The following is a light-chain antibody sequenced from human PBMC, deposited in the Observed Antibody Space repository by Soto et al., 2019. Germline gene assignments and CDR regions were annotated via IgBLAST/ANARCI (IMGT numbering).Light chain of an antibody. CDR3: QQYSSSPALT. V-gene: IGKV1-5*03. CDR2: KAS. Sequence: DIQMTQSPSAMSASVGDRVTITCRASQTISSWLAWYQQKPGKAPKLLIYKASTLKSGVPSRFSGSGSGTEFTLTISSLQAEDVAVYYCQQYSSSPALTFGGGTKVDIK. CDR1: QTISSW. J-gene: IGKJ4*01.